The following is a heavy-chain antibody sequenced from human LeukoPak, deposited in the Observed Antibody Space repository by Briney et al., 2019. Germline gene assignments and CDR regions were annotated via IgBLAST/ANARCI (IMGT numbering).Heavy chain of an antibody. Sequence: GGSLRLSCEASRFSFSTYPMGWVRRAPGKGLEWVSGISASGDVTFHADPLKGRFTISRDNSKNTLYLQMNSLRVEDTAVYYCASGIAVAGTGAFDVWGQGTMVTVSS. V-gene: IGHV3-23*01. CDR3: ASGIAVAGTGAFDV. CDR2: ISASGDVT. D-gene: IGHD6-19*01. CDR1: RFSFSTYP. J-gene: IGHJ3*01.